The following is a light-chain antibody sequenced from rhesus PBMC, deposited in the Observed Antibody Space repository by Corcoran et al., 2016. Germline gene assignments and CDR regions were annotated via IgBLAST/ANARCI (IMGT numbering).Light chain of an antibody. J-gene: IGKJ2*01. V-gene: IGKV1-22*01. CDR1: QGISSW. CDR2: KAS. Sequence: DIQMTQSPSSLSASVGDTVTITCRASQGISSWLAWYQQKPGKAPKLLIYKASRLQRGVPSRVSGSGSGTDFTLTISSLQSEDFATYYCQQYSSRYSFGQGTKVEIK. CDR3: QQYSSRYS.